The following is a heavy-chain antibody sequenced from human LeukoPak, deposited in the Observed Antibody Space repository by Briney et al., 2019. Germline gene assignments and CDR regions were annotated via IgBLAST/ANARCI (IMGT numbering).Heavy chain of an antibody. J-gene: IGHJ4*02. V-gene: IGHV3-30*01. CDR1: GFTFSSYA. Sequence: GRSLRLSCAASGFTFSSYAMHWVRQAPGKGLEWVAVISYDGSNKYYADSVKGRFTITRDNSKNTLYLQMNSLRAEDTAVYYCARVADIVVVPAPPDYWGQGTLVTVSS. D-gene: IGHD2-2*01. CDR2: ISYDGSNK. CDR3: ARVADIVVVPAPPDY.